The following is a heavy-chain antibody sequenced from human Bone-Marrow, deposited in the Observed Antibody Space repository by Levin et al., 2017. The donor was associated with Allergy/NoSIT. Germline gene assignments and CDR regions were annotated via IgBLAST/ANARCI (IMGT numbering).Heavy chain of an antibody. J-gene: IGHJ5*02. CDR3: ARGGNWFDP. CDR1: GGSNSNYY. D-gene: IGHD3-10*01. Sequence: SETLSLTCLVSGGSNSNYYWSRIRQPAGKGLEWIGNIFTTGSTNYNPSLKNRVTMSMGPSKNQFSLNLTSVTAADTAVYYCARGGNWFDPWGQGTPVTVSS. V-gene: IGHV4-4*07. CDR2: IFTTGST.